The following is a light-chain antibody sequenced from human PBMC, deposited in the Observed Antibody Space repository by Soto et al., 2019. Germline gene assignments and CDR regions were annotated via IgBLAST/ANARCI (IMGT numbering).Light chain of an antibody. V-gene: IGLV2-14*03. CDR3: ISYTDSQSYH. J-gene: IGLJ1*01. CDR2: AVS. Sequence: QSVLTQPACVSGSPGQSITISCSGTSSDIGSYDHVAWYQPFPGKSPKLIIYAVSDRPSGVSDRFSGSKTGISAALTISGLQTEDEDNYYCISYTDSQSYHVGTGTKV. CDR1: SSDIGSYDH.